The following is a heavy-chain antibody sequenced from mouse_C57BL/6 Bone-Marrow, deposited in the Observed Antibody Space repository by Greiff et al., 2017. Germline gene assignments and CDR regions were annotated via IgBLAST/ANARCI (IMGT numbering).Heavy chain of an antibody. V-gene: IGHV7-3*01. CDR1: GFTFTDYY. J-gene: IGHJ1*03. CDR3: ARSPLYYGSSYGDFDV. D-gene: IGHD1-1*01. Sequence: EVKLMESGGGLVQPGGSLSLSCAASGFTFTDYYMSWVRQPPGKALEWLGFIRNKANGYTTEYSASVKGRFTISRDNSQSILYLQMNALRAEDSATYYCARSPLYYGSSYGDFDVWGTGTTVTVSA. CDR2: IRNKANGYTT.